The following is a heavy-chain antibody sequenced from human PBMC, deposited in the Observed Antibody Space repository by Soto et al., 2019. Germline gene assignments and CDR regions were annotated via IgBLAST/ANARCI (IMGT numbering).Heavy chain of an antibody. J-gene: IGHJ6*02. CDR2: ISSSSSYI. Sequence: GGSLRLSCAASGFTFSSYSMNWVRQAPGKGLEWVSSISSSSSYIYYADSVKGRFTISRDNAKNSLYLQMNSLRAEDTAVYYCARARPDDYYYGMDVWGQGTTVTVSS. V-gene: IGHV3-21*01. D-gene: IGHD6-6*01. CDR3: ARARPDDYYYGMDV. CDR1: GFTFSSYS.